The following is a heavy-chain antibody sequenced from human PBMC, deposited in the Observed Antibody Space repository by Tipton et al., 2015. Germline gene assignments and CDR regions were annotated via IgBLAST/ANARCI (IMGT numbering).Heavy chain of an antibody. Sequence: SLRLSCAASGFSFRSSAMSWVRQAPGKGLEWVSAISGSGGSAYYADSVKGRFTISRDNAKNSLYLQMNSLRAEDTAVYYCARQRYFDWLYYGMDVWGQGTTVTVSS. CDR3: ARQRYFDWLYYGMDV. D-gene: IGHD3-9*01. CDR1: GFSFRSSA. CDR2: ISGSGGSA. J-gene: IGHJ6*02. V-gene: IGHV3-23*01.